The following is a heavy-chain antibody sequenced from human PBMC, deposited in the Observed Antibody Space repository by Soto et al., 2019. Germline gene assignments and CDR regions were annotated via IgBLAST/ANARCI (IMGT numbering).Heavy chain of an antibody. V-gene: IGHV4-59*08. J-gene: IGHJ3*02. CDR1: GDSISSYY. CDR2: IYYSGST. D-gene: IGHD6-13*01. Sequence: SETLSLTCTVSGDSISSYYWSWIRQPPGKGLEWIGYIYYSGSTNYNPSIKSRVNISVDASKNQFSLKLSSVTAADTAVYYCARRYSSAFDIWGQGTMVTVSS. CDR3: ARRYSSAFDI.